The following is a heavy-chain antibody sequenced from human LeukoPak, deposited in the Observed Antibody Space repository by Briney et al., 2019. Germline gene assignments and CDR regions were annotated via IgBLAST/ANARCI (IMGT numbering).Heavy chain of an antibody. V-gene: IGHV3-23*01. CDR2: ISGSGAKT. CDR1: GFTFSTLA. D-gene: IGHD3-16*02. Sequence: GGSLRPSCAAFGFTFSTLAMGWVRQAPGKGLEWVSTISGSGAKTYYADCVRGRFPISRDNSKNTLYLARDSLRAEDTAVYYCAKERAGYTNPYYFDYWGQGTQVTVSS. CDR3: AKERAGYTNPYYFDY. J-gene: IGHJ4*02.